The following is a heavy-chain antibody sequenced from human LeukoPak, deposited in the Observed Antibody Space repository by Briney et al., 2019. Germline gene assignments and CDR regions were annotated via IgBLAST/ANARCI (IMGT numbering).Heavy chain of an antibody. J-gene: IGHJ1*01. D-gene: IGHD3-16*01. CDR1: GYTFTGYY. CDR3: ARDGLWGFFEH. Sequence: VASVKVSCKASGYTFTGYYMHWVRQAPGQGLEWMGWISPYNGKTDYIQKLQGRVTMTTDTSTTTAYMELRSLRSDDTAVYYCARDGLWGFFEHWGQGTLVTVSS. CDR2: ISPYNGKT. V-gene: IGHV1-18*04.